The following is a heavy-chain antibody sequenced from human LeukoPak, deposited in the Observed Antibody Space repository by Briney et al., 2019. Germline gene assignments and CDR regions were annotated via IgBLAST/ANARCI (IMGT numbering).Heavy chain of an antibody. CDR2: IKQDGSEK. J-gene: IGHJ4*02. Sequence: GGSLRLSCAASGFTFSNCWMTWVRQAPGKGLEWVANIKQDGSEKYYVDSVKGRFTISRDNAKNSLYLQMNSLRAEDTAVYYCGRVNYGDYRWGQGTLVTVSS. D-gene: IGHD4-17*01. CDR3: GRVNYGDYR. CDR1: GFTFSNCW. V-gene: IGHV3-7*04.